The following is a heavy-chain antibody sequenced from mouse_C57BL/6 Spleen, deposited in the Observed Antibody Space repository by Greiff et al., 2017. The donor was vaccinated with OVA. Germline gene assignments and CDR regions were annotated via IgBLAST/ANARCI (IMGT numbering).Heavy chain of an antibody. CDR2: IDPSDSYT. J-gene: IGHJ1*03. CDR3: ASKGNYGNRYFDV. Sequence: QVQLQQPGAELVKPGASVKLSCKASGYTFTSYWMQWVKPRPGQGLEWIGEIDPSDSYTNYNQKFKGKATLTVDTSSSTAYMQLSSLTSEDSAVYYCASKGNYGNRYFDVWGTGTTVTVSS. V-gene: IGHV1-50*01. CDR1: GYTFTSYW. D-gene: IGHD2-1*01.